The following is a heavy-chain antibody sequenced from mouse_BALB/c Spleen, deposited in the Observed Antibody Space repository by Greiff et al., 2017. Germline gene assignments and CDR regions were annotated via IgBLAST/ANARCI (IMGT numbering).Heavy chain of an antibody. Sequence: EVMLVESGGGLVQPGGSLKLSCAASGFTFSSYTMSWVRQTPEKRLEWVAYISNGGGSTYYPDTVKGRFTISRDNAKNTLYLLMSSLKSEDTAMYYCASRFAYWGQGTLVTVSA. V-gene: IGHV5-12-2*01. CDR1: GFTFSSYT. CDR2: ISNGGGST. CDR3: ASRFAY. J-gene: IGHJ3*01.